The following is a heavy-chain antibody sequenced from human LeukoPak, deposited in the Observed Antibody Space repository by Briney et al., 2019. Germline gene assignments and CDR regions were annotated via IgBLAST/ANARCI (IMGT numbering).Heavy chain of an antibody. CDR1: GYTFTGYY. J-gene: IGHJ4*02. CDR3: ARGPPRVVPAAKFYFDY. V-gene: IGHV1-2*02. D-gene: IGHD2-2*01. Sequence: GASVKVSCKASGYTFTGYYMHWVRQAPGQGLEWMGWINPNSGGTNYAQKFQGRVTMTRDTSISTAYMELSRLRSDGTAVYYCARGPPRVVPAAKFYFDYWGQGTLVIVSS. CDR2: INPNSGGT.